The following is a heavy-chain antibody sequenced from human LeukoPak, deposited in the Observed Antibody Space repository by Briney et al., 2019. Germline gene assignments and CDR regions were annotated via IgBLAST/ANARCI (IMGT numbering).Heavy chain of an antibody. CDR2: IYYSGST. Sequence: SETLSLTCTVSGGSISSGDYYWSWIRQPPGKGLEWIGYIYYSGSTYYNPSLKSRVTISVDTSKNQFSLKLSSVTAADTAVYYCAGDEGANWFDPWGQGTLVTVSS. CDR1: GGSISSGDYY. V-gene: IGHV4-30-4*01. CDR3: AGDEGANWFDP. D-gene: IGHD4/OR15-4a*01. J-gene: IGHJ5*02.